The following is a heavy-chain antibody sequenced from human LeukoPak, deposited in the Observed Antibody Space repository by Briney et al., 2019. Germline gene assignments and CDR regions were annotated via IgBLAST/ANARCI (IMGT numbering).Heavy chain of an antibody. CDR2: INHSGST. V-gene: IGHV4-34*01. Sequence: SETLSLTCAVYGGSFSGYYWSWIRQPPGKGLEWIGEINHSGSTNYNPSLKSRVTISVDTSKNQFSLKLSSVTAADTAVYYCARTSGGLVVDYWGQGTLVTVSS. CDR3: ARTSGGLVVDY. J-gene: IGHJ4*02. D-gene: IGHD6-19*01. CDR1: GGSFSGYY.